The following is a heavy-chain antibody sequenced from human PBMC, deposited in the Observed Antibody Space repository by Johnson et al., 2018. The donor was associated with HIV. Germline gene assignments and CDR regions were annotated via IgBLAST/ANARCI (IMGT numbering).Heavy chain of an antibody. J-gene: IGHJ3*02. V-gene: IGHV3-66*01. CDR2: IYSGGST. CDR3: ARSQIDAFDI. Sequence: VQLVESGGGLVQPGGSLRLSCAASGFTFSSYWMSWVRQAPGKGLEWVSVIYSGGSTYYADSVKGRFTISRDNSKNTLYLQMNSLRAEDTAVYYCARSQIDAFDIWGQGTMVTVSS. CDR1: GFTFSSYW.